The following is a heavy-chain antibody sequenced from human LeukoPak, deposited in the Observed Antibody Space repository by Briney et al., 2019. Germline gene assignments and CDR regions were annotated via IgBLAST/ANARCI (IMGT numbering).Heavy chain of an antibody. V-gene: IGHV3-30*18. D-gene: IGHD1-26*01. J-gene: IGHJ4*02. CDR1: GFTFSSYG. CDR3: AKERTSGSYRYYFDY. Sequence: GRSLRLSCAASGFTFSSYGMHWVRQAPGKGLEWVAVISYDGRNKYYADSVKGRFTVSRDNSKNTLYLQMNSLRAEDTAVYYCAKERTSGSYRYYFDYWGQGTLVTVSS. CDR2: ISYDGRNK.